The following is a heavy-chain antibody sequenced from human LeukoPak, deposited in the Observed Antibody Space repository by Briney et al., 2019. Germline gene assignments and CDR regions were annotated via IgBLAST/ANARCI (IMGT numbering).Heavy chain of an antibody. V-gene: IGHV3-48*03. CDR3: ARENPGYSDYDLDY. CDR1: GFTFSRYE. Sequence: GGSLRLSCAASGFTFSRYEMNWVRQAPGKGLEWVSYISSSGSTIYYADSVKGRFTISRDNAKNSLYLQMNSLRAEDTAVYYCARENPGYSDYDLDYWGQGTLVTVSS. J-gene: IGHJ4*02. D-gene: IGHD5-12*01. CDR2: ISSSGSTI.